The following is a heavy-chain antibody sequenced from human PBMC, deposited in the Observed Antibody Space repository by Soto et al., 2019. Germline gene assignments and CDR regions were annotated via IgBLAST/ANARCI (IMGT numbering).Heavy chain of an antibody. Sequence: GGSLRLSCAASGFTFRGDAMSWVRQAPGKGLEWVSSISGSGEMTHYAESVKGRFTISRDNSKNTLYLQMESLRAEDTALYYCARSEMTYDWNDWGQGTLVTVSS. V-gene: IGHV3-23*01. D-gene: IGHD1-1*01. CDR1: GFTFRGDA. J-gene: IGHJ4*02. CDR3: ARSEMTYDWND. CDR2: ISGSGEMT.